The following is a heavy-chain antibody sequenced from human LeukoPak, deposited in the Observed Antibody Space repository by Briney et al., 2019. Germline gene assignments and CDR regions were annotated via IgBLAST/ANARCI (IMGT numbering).Heavy chain of an antibody. J-gene: IGHJ5*02. V-gene: IGHV4-34*01. D-gene: IGHD3-3*01. CDR2: INHSGST. CDR3: ARDKVGVVGWFDP. Sequence: PSETLSLTCAVYGGSFSGYYWSWIRQPPGKGLEWIGEINHSGSTNYNPSLKSRVTISVDTSKNQFSLKLSSVTAADTAVYYCARDKVGVVGWFDPWGQGTLVTVSS. CDR1: GGSFSGYY.